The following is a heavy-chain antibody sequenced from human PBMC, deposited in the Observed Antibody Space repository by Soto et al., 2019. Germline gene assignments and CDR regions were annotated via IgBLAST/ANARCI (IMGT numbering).Heavy chain of an antibody. CDR1: GGTFSSYA. CDR2: IIPIFGTA. D-gene: IGHD3-9*01. Sequence: ASVKVSCKASGGTFSSYAISWVRQAPGQGLEWMGGIIPIFGTANYAQKFQGRVTITADESTSTAYMELSSLRSEDTAVYYCARTRGAYDILSRVGHYYYYYGMDVWGQGTTVTVSS. V-gene: IGHV1-69*13. CDR3: ARTRGAYDILSRVGHYYYYYGMDV. J-gene: IGHJ6*02.